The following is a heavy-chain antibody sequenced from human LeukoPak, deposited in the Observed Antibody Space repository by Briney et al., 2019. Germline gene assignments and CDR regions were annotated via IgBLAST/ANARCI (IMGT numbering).Heavy chain of an antibody. CDR1: GFTFSTYW. Sequence: PGGSLRLSCTASGFTFSTYWMSWVRQTPEKGLEWVANIKEDGSEEVYVDSVKGRFTISRDNAKSSLYLQMSSLRTEDTAVYYCARDPYSRSWSYGMDVWGQGTTVTVSS. J-gene: IGHJ6*02. V-gene: IGHV3-7*05. CDR2: IKEDGSEE. D-gene: IGHD6-13*01. CDR3: ARDPYSRSWSYGMDV.